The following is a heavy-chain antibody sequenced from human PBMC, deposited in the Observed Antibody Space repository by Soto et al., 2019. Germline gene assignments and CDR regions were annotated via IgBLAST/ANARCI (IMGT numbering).Heavy chain of an antibody. CDR1: GFTFSSYG. Sequence: GGSLRLSCAASGFTFSSYGMHWVRQAPGKGLEWVAVIWYDGSNKYYADSVKGRFTISRDNSKNTLYLQMNSLRAEDTAVYYCAREGERYCSGGSCPDAFDIWGQGTMVTVSS. V-gene: IGHV3-33*01. CDR3: AREGERYCSGGSCPDAFDI. J-gene: IGHJ3*02. D-gene: IGHD2-15*01. CDR2: IWYDGSNK.